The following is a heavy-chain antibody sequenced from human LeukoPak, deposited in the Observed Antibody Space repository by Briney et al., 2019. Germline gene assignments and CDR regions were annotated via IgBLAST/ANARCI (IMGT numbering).Heavy chain of an antibody. CDR1: GYTFTTYA. J-gene: IGHJ6*02. CDR3: ARDSTDCSSTSCYYFYYYGMDV. V-gene: IGHV1-3*01. Sequence: ASVKVSCKASGYTFTTYAMHWVRQAPGQGLEWVGWINAGKGNTKYSQKFQGRVTITRDTSASTAYMELNSLRSEDTAVYYCARDSTDCSSTSCYYFYYYGMDVWGQGTTVTVSS. CDR2: INAGKGNT. D-gene: IGHD2-2*01.